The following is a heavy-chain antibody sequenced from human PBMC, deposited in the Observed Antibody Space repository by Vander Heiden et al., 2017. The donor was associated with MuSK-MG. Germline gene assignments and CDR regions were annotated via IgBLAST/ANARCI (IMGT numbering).Heavy chain of an antibody. D-gene: IGHD6-13*01. CDR3: AKGRDIISWYGWNDY. CDR2: ISYDGNNK. CDR1: RFTFRSYG. Sequence: QVQLVESGGGVVQPVRSLRRSCAASRFTFRSYGMHWVRQAPGKGLGWVAVISYDGNNKYYADSVKGRFTISRDYSKNTLYLQINSLRAEDTAVYYCAKGRDIISWYGWNDYWGHGTLVTVSS. J-gene: IGHJ4*01. V-gene: IGHV3-30*18.